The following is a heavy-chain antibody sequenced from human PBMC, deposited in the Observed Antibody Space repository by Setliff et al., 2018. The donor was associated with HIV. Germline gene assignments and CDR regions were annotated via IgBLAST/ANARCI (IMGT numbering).Heavy chain of an antibody. CDR3: AGDFQLPSTPYYYMDV. CDR2: INRNSGGT. D-gene: IGHD2-2*01. CDR1: GYTFTGHD. J-gene: IGHJ6*03. V-gene: IGHV1-2*02. Sequence: ASVNVSCKASGYTFTGHDIHWVRQAPGQGLEWMGWINRNSGGTNASQRFQDRVTMTRDTSISTAYMELRRVRSDDTAVYFCAGDFQLPSTPYYYMDVWGKGTTVTVSS.